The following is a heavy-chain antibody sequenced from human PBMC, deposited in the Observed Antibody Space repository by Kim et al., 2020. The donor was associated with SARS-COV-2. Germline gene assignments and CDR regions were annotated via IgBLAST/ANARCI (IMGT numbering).Heavy chain of an antibody. CDR2: K. V-gene: IGHV3-33*06. J-gene: IGHJ5*01. Sequence: KYYADSVQGRFTISRDNSRNMLHLEMDSLRAEDTAPYFCAKEDFAKVTYDSWGQGTRVTVSS. CDR3: AKEDFAKVTYDS.